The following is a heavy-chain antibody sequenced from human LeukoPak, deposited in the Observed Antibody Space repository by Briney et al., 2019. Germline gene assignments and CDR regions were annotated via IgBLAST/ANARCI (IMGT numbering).Heavy chain of an antibody. CDR3: ARAGWNYMGYFDY. V-gene: IGHV3-48*03. CDR2: ISGSGSTI. Sequence: GRSLRLSCAASGFTFSNYEMNWVRQAPGKGLEWLSYISGSGSTIYYADSVKGRFTISRDNAKKSLYLQMNSLRAEDMAVYYCARAGWNYMGYFDYWGQGTLVTVSS. D-gene: IGHD1-7*01. J-gene: IGHJ4*02. CDR1: GFTFSNYE.